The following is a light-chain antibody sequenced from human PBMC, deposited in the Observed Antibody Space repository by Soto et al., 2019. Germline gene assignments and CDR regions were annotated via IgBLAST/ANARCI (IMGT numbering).Light chain of an antibody. CDR1: TSDIGDHNY. CDR3: SSWTRTSTVV. V-gene: IGLV2-14*01. Sequence: QSALTQPASVSGSPGQSITISCTGSTSDIGDHNYVSWYQQYPGKAPRLMISEVSDRPSGVSTRFSGSKSGNTASLTISGLQADDEADYYCSSWTRTSTVVFGGGTKLTV. CDR2: EVS. J-gene: IGLJ2*01.